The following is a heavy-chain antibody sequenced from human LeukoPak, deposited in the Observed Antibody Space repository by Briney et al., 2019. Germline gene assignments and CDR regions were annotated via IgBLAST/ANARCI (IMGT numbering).Heavy chain of an antibody. V-gene: IGHV3-7*03. CDR2: IKKDGSET. Sequence: GGSLRLSCVASGFSFGSNWMSWVRQVPGKGLEWVANIKKDGSETYYVDSVKGRFTISRDNAKNSLYLQMNSLRAEGTAMYYCARGRYSGTTYYFDYWGQGTLVTVSS. CDR1: GFSFGSNW. J-gene: IGHJ4*02. D-gene: IGHD5-12*01. CDR3: ARGRYSGTTYYFDY.